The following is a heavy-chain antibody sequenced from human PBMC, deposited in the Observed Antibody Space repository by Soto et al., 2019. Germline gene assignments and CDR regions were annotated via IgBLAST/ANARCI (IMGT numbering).Heavy chain of an antibody. V-gene: IGHV1-46*01. J-gene: IGHJ4*02. CDR3: ARGTIEHYDSSGYYPPHYFDY. CDR1: GYTFTSYY. D-gene: IGHD3-22*01. Sequence: ASVKVSCKASGYTFTSYYMHWVRQAPGQGLEWIGIINPSGGSTSYAQKFQGRVTMTRDTSTSTVYMELSSLRSEDTAVYYCARGTIEHYDSSGYYPPHYFDYWGQGTLVTVSS. CDR2: INPSGGST.